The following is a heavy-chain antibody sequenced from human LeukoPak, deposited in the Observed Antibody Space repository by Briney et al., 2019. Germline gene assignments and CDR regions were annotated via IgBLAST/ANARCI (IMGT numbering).Heavy chain of an antibody. Sequence: GGSLRLXCAASGFTFSSYAMHWVRQAPGKGLEYVSAISSNGGSRYYANSVKGRFTISRDNSKNTLYLQMGSLRAEDMAVYYCASSGYGDYSSPFDYWGQGTLVTVSS. CDR3: ASSGYGDYSSPFDY. V-gene: IGHV3-64*01. CDR2: ISSNGGSR. CDR1: GFTFSSYA. D-gene: IGHD4-17*01. J-gene: IGHJ4*02.